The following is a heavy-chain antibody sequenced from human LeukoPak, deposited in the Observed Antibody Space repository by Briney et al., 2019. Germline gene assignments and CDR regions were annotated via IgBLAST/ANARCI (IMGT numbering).Heavy chain of an antibody. J-gene: IGHJ4*02. V-gene: IGHV4-38-2*02. Sequence: SETLSLTRTVSGYSISSGYFWGWIRPPPGKGLEWIGSFYHSGITYYNPSLKSRVTILIDTSKNQFSLKLSSVTAADTAVYYCARRRLWFGELPIDYWGQGTLVTVSS. D-gene: IGHD3-10*01. CDR1: GYSISSGYF. CDR2: FYHSGIT. CDR3: ARRRLWFGELPIDY.